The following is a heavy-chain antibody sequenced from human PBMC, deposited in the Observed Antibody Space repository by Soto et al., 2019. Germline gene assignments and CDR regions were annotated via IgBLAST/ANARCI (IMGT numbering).Heavy chain of an antibody. Sequence: EVQLVVSGGGLVEPGGSLRLSCAASGFTFSRYYMNWVRQAPGKGLEWVSSISTTSSYTHYADSLKGRFTIYRDNAKKLLYLQMDSRRADDTAVYYCARDDGLSSTHVNAFDRWGQGTKVNVSS. J-gene: IGHJ3*01. CDR3: ARDDGLSSTHVNAFDR. CDR2: ISTTSSYT. CDR1: GFTFSRYY. D-gene: IGHD2-2*01. V-gene: IGHV3-21*02.